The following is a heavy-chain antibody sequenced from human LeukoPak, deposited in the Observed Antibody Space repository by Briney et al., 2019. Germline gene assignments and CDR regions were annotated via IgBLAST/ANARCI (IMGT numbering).Heavy chain of an antibody. CDR2: INPGGSSI. J-gene: IGHJ4*02. Sequence: GGSLTLSCAASGFTFSSYWMHWLRQVPGKGLVWVARINPGGSSITYADSVKGRVTISRDNAKNTLYLQMDSLRAEDTGVYYCGRSNQADDYWGQGTLVTVSS. CDR3: GRSNQADDY. CDR1: GFTFSSYW. D-gene: IGHD1-14*01. V-gene: IGHV3-74*01.